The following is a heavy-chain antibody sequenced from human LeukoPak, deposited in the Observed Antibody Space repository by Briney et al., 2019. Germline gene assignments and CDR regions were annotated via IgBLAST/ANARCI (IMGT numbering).Heavy chain of an antibody. CDR3: ARDPGSYYGLDY. Sequence: ASVKVSCKASGYTFTGYNMHWVRQAPGQGLEWMGWINPNSGGTNYAQKFQGWVTMTRDTSISTAYMELSRLRSDDTAVYYCARDPGSYYGLDYWGQGTLVTVSS. D-gene: IGHD1-26*01. CDR2: INPNSGGT. CDR1: GYTFTGYN. J-gene: IGHJ4*02. V-gene: IGHV1-2*04.